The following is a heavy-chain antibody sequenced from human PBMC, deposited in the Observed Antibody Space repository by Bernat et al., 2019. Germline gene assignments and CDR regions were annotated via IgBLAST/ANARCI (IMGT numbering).Heavy chain of an antibody. CDR1: GFTFSSYG. CDR3: ASRRDGFYWYFDL. D-gene: IGHD5-24*01. CDR2: IRYDGSNK. Sequence: QVQLVESGGGVVQPGGSLRLSCAASGFTFSSYGMHWVRQAPGKGLEWVAFIRYDGSNKYYADSVKGRFTISRDNSKNTLYLQMNSLRAEDTAVYYCASRRDGFYWYFDLWGRGTLVTVSS. J-gene: IGHJ2*01. V-gene: IGHV3-30*02.